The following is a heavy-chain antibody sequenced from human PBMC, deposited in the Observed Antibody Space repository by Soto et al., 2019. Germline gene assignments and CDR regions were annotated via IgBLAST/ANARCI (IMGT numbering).Heavy chain of an antibody. J-gene: IGHJ6*02. CDR2: INPGGGRT. D-gene: IGHD3-10*02. CDR3: ARDVSGPGAPYVMDV. CDR1: GYIFSSHC. V-gene: IGHV1-46*01. Sequence: GASVKVSCKASGYIFSSHCIYWVRQAPGQGLQWMGIINPGGGRTAYAQKFQGRVTLTRDMSTSTVYMELTSLTYDDTAVYYCARDVSGPGAPYVMDVWGQGTTVIVSS.